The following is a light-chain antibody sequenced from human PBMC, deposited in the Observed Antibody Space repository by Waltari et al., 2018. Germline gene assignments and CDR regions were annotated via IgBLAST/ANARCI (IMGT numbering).Light chain of an antibody. V-gene: IGKV3-11*01. J-gene: IGKJ4*01. CDR1: KSVSSY. Sequence: EVVLTQSPATLSLSPGERATLSCRASKSVSSYVAWYQQRPGQAPRLLVYDSSQRATGIPARFSGSGSGTDFTLTISSLEPEDSAVYYCQQRSNWGLTFGGGTKVE. CDR3: QQRSNWGLT. CDR2: DSS.